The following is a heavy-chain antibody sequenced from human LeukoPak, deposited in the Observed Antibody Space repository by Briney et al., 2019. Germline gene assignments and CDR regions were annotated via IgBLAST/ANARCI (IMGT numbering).Heavy chain of an antibody. V-gene: IGHV4-59*01. D-gene: IGHD2-15*01. CDR3: ASQPRYCSGGSCSDAFDI. CDR2: IYYSGST. CDR1: GGSISSYY. J-gene: IGHJ3*02. Sequence: SETLSLTCTVSGGSISSYYWSWIRRPPGKGLEWIGYIYYSGSTNYNPSLKSRVTISVDTSKNQFSLKLSSVTAADTAVYYCASQPRYCSGGSCSDAFDIWGQGTMVTVSS.